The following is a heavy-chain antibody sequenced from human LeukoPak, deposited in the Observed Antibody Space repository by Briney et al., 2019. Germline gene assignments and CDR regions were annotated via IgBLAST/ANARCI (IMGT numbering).Heavy chain of an antibody. CDR2: ISYDGSNK. Sequence: QTGGSLRLSCAASGFTFSSYGIHWVRQAPGKGLEWVAVISYDGSNKYYADSVKGRFTISRDNSKNTLYLQMNSLRAEDTAVYYCAKDKDIVVVVAAPHYFDYWGQGTLVTVSS. V-gene: IGHV3-30*18. CDR1: GFTFSSYG. CDR3: AKDKDIVVVVAAPHYFDY. J-gene: IGHJ4*02. D-gene: IGHD2-15*01.